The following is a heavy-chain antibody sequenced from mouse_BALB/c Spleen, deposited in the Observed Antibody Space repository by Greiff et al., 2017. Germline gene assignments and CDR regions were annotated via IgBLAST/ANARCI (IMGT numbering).Heavy chain of an antibody. CDR1: GYTFTDYA. V-gene: IGHV1S137*01. CDR2: ISTYYGDA. J-gene: IGHJ4*01. CDR3: ARSDLEAMDY. Sequence: QVQLKESGAELVRPGVSVKISCKGSGYTFTDYAMHWVKQSHAKSLEWIGVISTYYGDASYNQKFKGKATMTVDKSSSTAYMELARLTSEDSAIYYCARSDLEAMDYWGQGTSVTVSS.